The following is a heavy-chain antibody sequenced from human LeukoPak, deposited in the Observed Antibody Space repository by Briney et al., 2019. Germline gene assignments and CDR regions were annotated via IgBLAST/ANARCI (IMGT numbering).Heavy chain of an antibody. CDR3: TTRTGGY. Sequence: GGSLRLSCAASGLSFSSYGMHWVRQAPGKGLEWVGRIKSKTDGGTTDYAAPVKGRFTISRDDSKNTLYLQMNSLKTEDTAVYYCTTRTGGYWGQGTLVTVSS. CDR1: GLSFSSYG. CDR2: IKSKTDGGTT. V-gene: IGHV3-15*01. D-gene: IGHD1-14*01. J-gene: IGHJ4*02.